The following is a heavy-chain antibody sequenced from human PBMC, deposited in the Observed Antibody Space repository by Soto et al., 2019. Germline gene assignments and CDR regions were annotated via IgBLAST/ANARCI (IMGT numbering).Heavy chain of an antibody. CDR3: ARMLTAVAGRNYFDF. CDR2: IDWDDDK. Sequence: PTQTLTMTCTFSGFSLSTSGVGLGWIRQPPGKALEWLALIDWDDDKYYSTSLKTRLTISKDTSKNQVVLTMTNMDPVDTATYYCARMLTAVAGRNYFDFWGQGALVTVSS. CDR1: GFSLSTSGVG. D-gene: IGHD6-19*01. V-gene: IGHV2-70*01. J-gene: IGHJ4*02.